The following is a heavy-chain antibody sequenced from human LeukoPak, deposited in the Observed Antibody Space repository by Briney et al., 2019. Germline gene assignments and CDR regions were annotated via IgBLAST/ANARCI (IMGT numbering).Heavy chain of an antibody. CDR1: GGSFSGYY. Sequence: SETLSLTCAVYGGSFSGYYWSWIRQPPGKGLEGIGEINHSGSTNYNPSLKSRVTISVDTSKNQLSLKLSSVTAADTAVYYCARGPKTPTYYYDSSGYFDYWGQGTLVTVSS. D-gene: IGHD3-22*01. V-gene: IGHV4-34*01. CDR2: INHSGST. CDR3: ARGPKTPTYYYDSSGYFDY. J-gene: IGHJ4*02.